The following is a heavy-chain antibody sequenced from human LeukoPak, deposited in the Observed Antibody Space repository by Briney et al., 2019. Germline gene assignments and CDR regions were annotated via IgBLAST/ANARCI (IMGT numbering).Heavy chain of an antibody. V-gene: IGHV4-39*01. J-gene: IGHJ5*02. D-gene: IGHD3-22*01. CDR1: GVSMSSSPYY. CDR3: ARHGCDSSRCSVNWFDP. CDR2: IYDSGNT. Sequence: PSETLSLTCTVSGVSMSSSPYYWGWIRQPPGKGLEWIGTIYDSGNTNYNPSLRSRLTISVDTSRNQFPLKLSSVTAADTAVYYCARHGCDSSRCSVNWFDPWGQGTLVTVSS.